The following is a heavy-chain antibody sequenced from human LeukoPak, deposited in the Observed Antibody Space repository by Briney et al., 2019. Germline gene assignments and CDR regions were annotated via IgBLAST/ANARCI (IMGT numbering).Heavy chain of an antibody. CDR1: GFTFSSYW. CDR3: ARVQGSSGPGIFEY. CDR2: INQDGSEK. J-gene: IGHJ4*02. V-gene: IGHV3-7*01. D-gene: IGHD6-19*01. Sequence: PGGSPRLSCEASGFTFSSYWIHWVRQAPGKGLEWVANINQDGSEKYYVDSVKGRFTISRDNARSSLYLRMNSLRVEDTAVYYCARVQGSSGPGIFEYWGQGTLVPVSS.